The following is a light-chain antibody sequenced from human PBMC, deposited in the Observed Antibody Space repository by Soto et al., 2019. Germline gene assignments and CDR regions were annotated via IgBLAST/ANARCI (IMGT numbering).Light chain of an antibody. V-gene: IGKV3D-15*01. CDR1: QSVSSD. J-gene: IGKJ4*01. CDR2: DAS. Sequence: EIVMTQSPAILSVSQGERATLSCRASQSVSSDLAWYQQKPGQAPRLLIYDASTGATGIPARFSGSGSGTEFTLTITSLQSEDFVVYYCQQYKKWPFTFGGGTKVEIK. CDR3: QQYKKWPFT.